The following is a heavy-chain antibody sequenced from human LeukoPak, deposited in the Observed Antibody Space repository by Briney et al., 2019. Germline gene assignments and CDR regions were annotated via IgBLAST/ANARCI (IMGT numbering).Heavy chain of an antibody. CDR3: ARHDNDDDFDY. J-gene: IGHJ4*02. V-gene: IGHV7-4-1*02. D-gene: IGHD3-16*01. Sequence: ASVKVSCKASGYTFTRYAINWLRQAPGQGLEWMGWINMYTANPAYAQGFTERFVFSLDTSVTTAYLQISNLKTEDTAVYYCARHDNDDDFDYWGQGTLVIVSS. CDR1: GYTFTRYA. CDR2: INMYTANP.